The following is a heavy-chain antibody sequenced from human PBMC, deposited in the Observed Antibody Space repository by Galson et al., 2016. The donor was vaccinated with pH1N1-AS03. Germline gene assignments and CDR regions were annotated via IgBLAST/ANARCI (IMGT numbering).Heavy chain of an antibody. CDR3: TTRSHYNYGMDV. Sequence: SLRLSCAVSGFTFSTYWMSWVRQAPVKGLEWVGRLKSTTGGGTADYAAPVKGRFTISRDDSKNTLYLQMNSLNTEDTAVYYCTTRSHYNYGMDVWGQGTTVTVSS. CDR2: LKSTTGGGTA. V-gene: IGHV3-15*01. J-gene: IGHJ6*02. CDR1: GFTFSTYW.